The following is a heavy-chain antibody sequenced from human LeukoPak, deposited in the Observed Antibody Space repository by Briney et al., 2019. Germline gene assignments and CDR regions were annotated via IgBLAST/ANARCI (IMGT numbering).Heavy chain of an antibody. J-gene: IGHJ4*02. CDR1: AFSCFSNW. CDR2: TNGDGRET. CDR3: ARSSDKGMVDY. D-gene: IGHD2-15*01. V-gene: IGHV3-7*01. Sequence: RGSLILSCAVSAFSCFSNWMSWVGQEPGGGREWLADTNGDGRETTNVGTVKGRCTISRDNAINTLYLQMDSLRVEDTAVYYCARSSDKGMVDYWGQGTLVTVSS.